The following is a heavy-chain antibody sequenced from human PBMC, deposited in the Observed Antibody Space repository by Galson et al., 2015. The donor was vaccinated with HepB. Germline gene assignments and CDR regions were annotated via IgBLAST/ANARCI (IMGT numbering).Heavy chain of an antibody. CDR2: SSSSSSYI. V-gene: IGHV3-21*01. Sequence: SLRLSCAASGFTFSSYSMNWVRQAPGKGLEWVSSSSSSSSYIYYADSVKGRFTISRDNAKNSLYLQMNSLRAEDTAVYYCAGEDSGGYRFDYWGQGTLVTVSS. D-gene: IGHD3-22*01. CDR1: GFTFSSYS. CDR3: AGEDSGGYRFDY. J-gene: IGHJ4*02.